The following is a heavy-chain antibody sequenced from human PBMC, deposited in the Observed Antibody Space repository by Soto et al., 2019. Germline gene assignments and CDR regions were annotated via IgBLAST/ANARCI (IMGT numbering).Heavy chain of an antibody. Sequence: QVQLVQSGAEVKTPGASVRVSCTASGYTFTGYYIHWVREAPGQGLEWMGWINPQTGGTSYAQKFQGRVNLSRDTSINTAYLELSRLRFDDAAVYFCARERYQVISDGMDVWGQGTTVTVSS. D-gene: IGHD2-2*01. CDR3: ARERYQVISDGMDV. CDR2: INPQTGGT. V-gene: IGHV1-2*02. CDR1: GYTFTGYY. J-gene: IGHJ6*02.